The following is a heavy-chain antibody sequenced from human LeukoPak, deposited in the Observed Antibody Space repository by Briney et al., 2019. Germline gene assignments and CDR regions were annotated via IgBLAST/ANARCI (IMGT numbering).Heavy chain of an antibody. CDR1: GLTFTNYF. V-gene: IGHV3-7*01. CDR3: ARELWPCDN. J-gene: IGHJ4*01. Sequence: GGSLRLSCAASGLTFTNYFIGWVRQAPGKGLEWVANVNQGGDGKVYVDSVKGRFTISRHNAKNSVYLQMNSQRVDVKAVDCCARELWPCDNWGQGTMVTVSS. D-gene: IGHD3-16*01. CDR2: VNQGGDGK.